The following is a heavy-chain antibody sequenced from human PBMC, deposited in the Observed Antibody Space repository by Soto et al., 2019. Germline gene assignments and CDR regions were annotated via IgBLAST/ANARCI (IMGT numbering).Heavy chain of an antibody. CDR3: ARGRTAWYSRKISPWFDP. Sequence: PSETLSLTCAVYGGSFSGYYWSWIRQPPGKGLEWIGEINHSGSTNYNPSLKSRVTISVDTSKNQFSLKLSSVTAADTAVYYCARGRTAWYSRKISPWFDPWGQGTLVTVSS. CDR2: INHSGST. J-gene: IGHJ5*02. V-gene: IGHV4-34*01. D-gene: IGHD6-13*01. CDR1: GGSFSGYY.